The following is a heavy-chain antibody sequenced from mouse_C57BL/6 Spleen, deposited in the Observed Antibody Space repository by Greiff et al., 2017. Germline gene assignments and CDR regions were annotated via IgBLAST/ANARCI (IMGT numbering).Heavy chain of an antibody. J-gene: IGHJ3*01. CDR1: GYSITSGYY. CDR3: ARGPGWFAY. V-gene: IGHV3-6*01. Sequence: DVKLVESGPGLVKPSQSLSLTCSVTGYSITSGYYWNWIRQFPGNKLEWMGYISYDGSNNYNPSLKNRISITRDTSKNQFFLKLNSVTTEDTATYYCARGPGWFAYWGQGTLVTVSA. CDR2: ISYDGSN.